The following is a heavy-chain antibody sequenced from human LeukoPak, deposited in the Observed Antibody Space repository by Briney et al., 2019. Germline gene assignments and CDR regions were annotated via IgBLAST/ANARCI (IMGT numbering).Heavy chain of an antibody. CDR3: ARGGVGATGYFYYGLDV. V-gene: IGHV1-2*04. D-gene: IGHD1-26*01. Sequence: GASVKVCCKSSGYTFTGYYIHWVRHAPGQGLEWMGWINPNSGGTNYAQKFQGWVTMTRDTSSTTAYMELSRLKSDDTAVYYCARGGVGATGYFYYGLDVWGQGTTVTVSS. J-gene: IGHJ6*02. CDR2: INPNSGGT. CDR1: GYTFTGYY.